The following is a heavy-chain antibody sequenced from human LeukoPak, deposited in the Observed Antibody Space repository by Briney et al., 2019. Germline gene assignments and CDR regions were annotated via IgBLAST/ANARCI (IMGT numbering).Heavy chain of an antibody. V-gene: IGHV3-13*01. Sequence: PGGSLRLSCAASGFTFSSYDMHWVRQATGKGLEWVSAIGTAGDTYYPGSVKGRFTISRENARNSLYLQMNSLRAGDTAVYYCARGLGASDVFDIGGKGKMVTVS. J-gene: IGHJ3*02. CDR3: ARGLGASDVFDI. D-gene: IGHD4-17*01. CDR2: IGTAGDT. CDR1: GFTFSSYD.